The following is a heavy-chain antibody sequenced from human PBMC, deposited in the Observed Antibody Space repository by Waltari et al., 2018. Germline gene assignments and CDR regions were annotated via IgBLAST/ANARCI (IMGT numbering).Heavy chain of an antibody. J-gene: IGHJ4*02. D-gene: IGHD1-26*01. CDR1: GGSFSDYY. CDR3: AGGTASAWELGHS. CDR2: IKQSGLT. V-gene: IGHV4-34*01. Sequence: QVQLHPGGAGLLKPSETLSLTCVVYGGSFSDYYWSWIRQPPGKGLEWLGEIKQSGLTNYNPSVKSRATMSLDTSKNQFSLKLSSLTAADTAVYYCAGGTASAWELGHSWGQGTLVTVSS.